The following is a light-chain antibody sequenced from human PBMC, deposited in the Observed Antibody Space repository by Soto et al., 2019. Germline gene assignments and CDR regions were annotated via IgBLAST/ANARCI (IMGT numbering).Light chain of an antibody. CDR1: QSISSW. Sequence: DIQMTQSPSTLSASVGDRVTITCRASQSISSWVAWYQQKLGKAPKLLIYKASSLESGVPYRFSGSGSGTDFTLTISSLQPDDFATYYCQQYNSYPYTFGQGNKLEIK. V-gene: IGKV1-5*03. CDR3: QQYNSYPYT. J-gene: IGKJ2*01. CDR2: KAS.